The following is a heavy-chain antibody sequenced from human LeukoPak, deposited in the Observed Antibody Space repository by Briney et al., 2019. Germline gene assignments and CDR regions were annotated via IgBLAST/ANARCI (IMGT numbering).Heavy chain of an antibody. CDR2: IKQDGSEK. CDR3: ARLMTSEVGFDY. Sequence: GGSLRLSCAASGFTFSSYWMSWVRQAPGKGLEWVANIKQDGSEKYYVDSVKGRFSISRDNAKNSLYLQMNRPRAEDTAVYYCARLMTSEVGFDYWGQGTLVTVSS. V-gene: IGHV3-7*05. J-gene: IGHJ4*02. CDR1: GFTFSSYW. D-gene: IGHD2-8*01.